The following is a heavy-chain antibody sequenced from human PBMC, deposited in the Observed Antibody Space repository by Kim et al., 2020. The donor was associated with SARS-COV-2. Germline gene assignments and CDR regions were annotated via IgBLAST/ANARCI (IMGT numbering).Heavy chain of an antibody. CDR3: TGSPYGKDA. Sequence: SETLSLTCVVSGGSITSSDWWSWVRQSPGQGLEWIGEIYHNGSTNYKSSLRSRMSMSVEKTKNQFSLKVNSATVADSAIYFCTGSPYGKDAWGQGTTVIVS. J-gene: IGHJ6*02. CDR1: GGSITSSDW. CDR2: IYHNGST. V-gene: IGHV4-4*02.